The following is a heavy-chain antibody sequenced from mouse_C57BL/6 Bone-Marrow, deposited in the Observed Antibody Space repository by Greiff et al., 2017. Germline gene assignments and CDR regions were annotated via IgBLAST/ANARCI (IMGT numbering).Heavy chain of an antibody. D-gene: IGHD2-1*01. V-gene: IGHV2-2*01. Sequence: VKLVESGPGLVQPSQSLSITCTVSGFSLTSYGVHWVRQSPGKGLEWLGVIWSGGSTDYNAAFISRLSISKDNSKSQVFFKRNSLQADDTAIYYCARNSFYYPDVWGTGTTVTVSS. J-gene: IGHJ1*03. CDR2: IWSGGST. CDR3: ARNSFYYPDV. CDR1: GFSLTSYG.